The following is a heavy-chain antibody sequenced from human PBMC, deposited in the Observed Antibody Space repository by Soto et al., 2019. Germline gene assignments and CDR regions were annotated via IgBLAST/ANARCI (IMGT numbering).Heavy chain of an antibody. CDR3: ARGRRGIYYYYYGMDV. J-gene: IGHJ6*02. CDR1: GFTFSSYD. Sequence: GGSLRLSCAASGFTFSSYDMHWVRQATGKGLEWVSAIGTAGDTYYPGSVKGRFTISRENAKNSLYLQMNSLRAEDTAVYYCARGRRGIYYYYYGMDVWGQGTTVTVSS. CDR2: IGTAGDT. D-gene: IGHD3-10*01. V-gene: IGHV3-13*01.